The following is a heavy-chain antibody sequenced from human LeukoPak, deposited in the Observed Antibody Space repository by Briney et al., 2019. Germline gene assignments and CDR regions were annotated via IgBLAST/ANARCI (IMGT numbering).Heavy chain of an antibody. CDR2: INPKSGAT. D-gene: IGHD2-21*02. J-gene: IGHJ3*02. V-gene: IGHV1-2*02. CDR3: ARGLGFIVVVTSSPDAFDI. Sequence: ASVKVSCKSSENTFTAYYIHWVRQAPGQGLEWMGWINPKSGATKYAQKFQGRVTLTSDTSISTAYMELNSPRSDDTAVYYCARGLGFIVVVTSSPDAFDIWGQGTMVTVSS. CDR1: ENTFTAYY.